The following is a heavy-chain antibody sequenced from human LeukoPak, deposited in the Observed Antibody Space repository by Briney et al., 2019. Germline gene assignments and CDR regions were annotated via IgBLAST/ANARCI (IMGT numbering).Heavy chain of an antibody. Sequence: GGSLRLSCAASGFTFTSYWMTWVRQAPGKGLEWVASINQDGSEKYYVDSVKGRFTISRDNAKNSLYLQMNSLRAEDTAVFYCARSRVSLDYWGQGTLVTVSS. J-gene: IGHJ4*02. D-gene: IGHD5-24*01. V-gene: IGHV3-7*04. CDR2: INQDGSEK. CDR1: GFTFTSYW. CDR3: ARSRVSLDY.